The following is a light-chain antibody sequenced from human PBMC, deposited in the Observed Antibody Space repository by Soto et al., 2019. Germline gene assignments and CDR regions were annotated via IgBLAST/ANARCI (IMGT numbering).Light chain of an antibody. V-gene: IGLV1-40*01. CDR3: QSYDSRLTAYV. CDR2: GNN. CDR1: SSSIGAGYD. J-gene: IGLJ1*01. Sequence: QSVLTQPPSVSGAPGQRVTISCTGSSSSIGAGYDVHWYHQLPGAAPKLLVSGNNNRPSGVPDRFSASKSGTSASLAITGLQTEDEAQYYCQSYDSRLTAYVFGTGTKLIVL.